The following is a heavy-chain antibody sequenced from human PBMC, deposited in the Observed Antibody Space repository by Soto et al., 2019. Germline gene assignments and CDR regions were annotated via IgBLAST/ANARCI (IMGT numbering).Heavy chain of an antibody. D-gene: IGHD1-1*01. CDR2: ISPSGGGA. J-gene: IGHJ6*02. CDR1: GFSFDSYV. V-gene: IGHV3-23*01. Sequence: EVYLLESGGDLVQPGGSLRLSCAASGFSFDSYVMNWVRQAPGKGLEWVSSISPSGGGANYADSVKGRFTFSRDNSKKTLSLQMNSLRAEDTAVYYCAKDLEQLTWGLHRDGLDVWGQGTTVTVSS. CDR3: AKDLEQLTWGLHRDGLDV.